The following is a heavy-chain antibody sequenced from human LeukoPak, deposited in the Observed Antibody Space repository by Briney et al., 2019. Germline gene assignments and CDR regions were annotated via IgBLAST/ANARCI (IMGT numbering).Heavy chain of an antibody. J-gene: IGHJ5*02. D-gene: IGHD3-16*01. V-gene: IGHV3-49*03. CDR3: TRDRFYVWSDP. CDR1: GFTFGTHT. CDR2: IRSSGTT. Sequence: GGSLSLSCTTSGFTFGTHTMHWFRQAPGKGLQWIGFIRSSGTTQYAASVKGRFTISRDDSKSIAYLQMNSLKTEDTAVYCTRDRFYVWSDPWGQGTLVTVSS.